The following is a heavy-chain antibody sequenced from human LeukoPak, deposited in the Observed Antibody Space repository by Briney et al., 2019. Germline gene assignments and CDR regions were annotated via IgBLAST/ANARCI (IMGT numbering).Heavy chain of an antibody. J-gene: IGHJ2*01. CDR1: GFTFSSYA. Sequence: GGSLRLPCAASGFTFSSYAMSWVRQAPGKGLEWVSAISGSGGSTYYADSVKGRFTISRDNSKNTLYLQMNSLRAEDTAVYYCAKDPTDYGDYDWYFDLWGRGTLVTVSS. D-gene: IGHD4-17*01. CDR3: AKDPTDYGDYDWYFDL. CDR2: ISGSGGST. V-gene: IGHV3-23*01.